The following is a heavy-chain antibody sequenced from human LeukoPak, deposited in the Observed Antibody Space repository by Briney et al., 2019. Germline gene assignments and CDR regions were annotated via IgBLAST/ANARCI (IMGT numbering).Heavy chain of an antibody. CDR2: IYYSGST. V-gene: IGHV4-59*08. J-gene: IGHJ4*02. CDR3: ARRATDWYFDY. D-gene: IGHD2-21*01. Sequence: PSETLSLTCTVSGGSIGTYYWSWIRQPPGKGLEWIGYIYYSGSTNYNPSLKSRVTISVDTSKNQFSLKLSSVTAADTAVYYCARRATDWYFDYWGQGTLVTVSS. CDR1: GGSIGTYY.